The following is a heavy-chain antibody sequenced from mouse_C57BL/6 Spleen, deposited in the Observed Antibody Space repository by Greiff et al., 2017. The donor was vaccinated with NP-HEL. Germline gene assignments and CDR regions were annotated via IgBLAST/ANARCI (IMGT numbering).Heavy chain of an antibody. CDR1: GYTFTSYW. Sequence: VQLQQSGAELVKPGASVKMSCKASGYTFTSYWITWVKQRPGQGLEWIGDIYPGSGSTNYNEKFKSKATLTVDTSSSTAYMQLSSLTSEDSAVYYCARFPPDGNTWFAYWGQGTLVTVSA. CDR2: IYPGSGST. CDR3: ARFPPDGNTWFAY. J-gene: IGHJ3*01. V-gene: IGHV1-55*01. D-gene: IGHD2-1*01.